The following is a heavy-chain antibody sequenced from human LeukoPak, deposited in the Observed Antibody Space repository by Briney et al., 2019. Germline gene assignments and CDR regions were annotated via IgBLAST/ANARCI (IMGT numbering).Heavy chain of an antibody. D-gene: IGHD5-18*01. V-gene: IGHV1-69*13. CDR3: ARCLDSYGYLARY. CDR1: GGTFSNYA. J-gene: IGHJ4*02. CDR2: IIPIFGTA. Sequence: GASVKVSCKASGGTFSNYAISWVRQAPGQGLEWMGGIIPIFGTANYAQKFQGRVTITADESTSTAYMELSSLRSEDTAVYYCARCLDSYGYLARYWGQGTLVTVSS.